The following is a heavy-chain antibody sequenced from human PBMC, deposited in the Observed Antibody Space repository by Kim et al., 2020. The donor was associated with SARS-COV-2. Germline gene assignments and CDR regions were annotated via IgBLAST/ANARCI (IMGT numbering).Heavy chain of an antibody. Sequence: GGSLRLSCAASGFTFSYHGMNWVRQAPGKGLEWVAVIWFDGSNKFYADSVKGRFTISRDNSKNTLYLLMNSLRAEDTAVYYCARDRNIGSSYFDYWGQGT. V-gene: IGHV3-33*01. J-gene: IGHJ4*02. CDR2: IWFDGSNK. D-gene: IGHD1-1*01. CDR1: GFTFSYHG. CDR3: ARDRNIGSSYFDY.